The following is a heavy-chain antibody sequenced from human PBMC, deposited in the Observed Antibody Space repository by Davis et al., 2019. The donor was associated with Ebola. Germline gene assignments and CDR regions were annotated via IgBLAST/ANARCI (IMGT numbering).Heavy chain of an antibody. CDR2: ISNIGWT. D-gene: IGHD6-6*01. J-gene: IGHJ6*03. Sequence: MPGGSLRLSCTVSGDSISTYSWSWIRQPPGKGLEWIGYISNIGWTNYNASLKSRVTISVDTSKNHFSLRLSSVIAADTAVYYCARDRDSTSPPYYYYYMDVWGKGTTVTVSS. CDR1: GDSISTYS. CDR3: ARDRDSTSPPYYYYYMDV. V-gene: IGHV4-59*01.